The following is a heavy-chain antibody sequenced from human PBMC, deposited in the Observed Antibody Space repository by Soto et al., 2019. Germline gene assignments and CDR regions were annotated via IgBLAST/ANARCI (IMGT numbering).Heavy chain of an antibody. CDR2: ISGRNTYT. CDR3: ARDGGEIIPAAIGGGYGMDV. V-gene: IGHV3-11*06. J-gene: IGHJ6*02. Sequence: QVQLVESGGGLVKPGGSLRLSCAASGFTFSDYYMSWIRQAPGKGLEWVWYISGRNTYTNYAVSVKGRFTVARDNATNSLFLEMNSLRVEDTAVYYCARDGGEIIPAAIGGGYGMDVWGQGTTVIVSS. D-gene: IGHD2-2*01. CDR1: GFTFSDYY.